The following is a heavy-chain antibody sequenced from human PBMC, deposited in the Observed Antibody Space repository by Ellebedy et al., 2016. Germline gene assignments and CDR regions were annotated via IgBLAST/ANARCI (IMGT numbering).Heavy chain of an antibody. CDR2: IYYSGST. CDR1: GRSVSSGRYY. D-gene: IGHD1/OR15-1a*01. J-gene: IGHJ4*02. CDR3: AGLPPRNNDY. V-gene: IGHV4-61*01. Sequence: GSLRLSXTVSGRSVSSGRYYCSWIRQPPGNGLEWIGHIYYSGSTNYNTYLKSRVTISVDTSKHQFSLKPSSVTASDTAVYYCAGLPPRNNDYWGQGTLVTVSS.